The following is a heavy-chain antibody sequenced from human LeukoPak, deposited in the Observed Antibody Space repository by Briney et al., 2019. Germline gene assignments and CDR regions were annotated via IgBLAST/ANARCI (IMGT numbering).Heavy chain of an antibody. CDR1: GGSISSSSYY. D-gene: IGHD3-22*01. J-gene: IGHJ6*02. V-gene: IGHV4-39*07. CDR3: ARDNYYDSSGPTVV. Sequence: SETLSLTCTVSGGSISSSSYYWGWIRQPPGKGLEWIGSIYYSGSTYYNPSLKSRVTISVDTSKNQFSLKLSSVTAADTAVYYCARDNYYDSSGPTVVWGQGTTVTVSS. CDR2: IYYSGST.